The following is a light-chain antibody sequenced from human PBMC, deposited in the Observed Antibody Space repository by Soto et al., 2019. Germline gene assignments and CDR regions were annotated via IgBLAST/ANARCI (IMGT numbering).Light chain of an antibody. CDR3: QHYGSSPPFT. CDR1: QSVSSSS. J-gene: IGKJ3*01. Sequence: EIVLTQSPGSLSLSPGERATLSCRASQSVSSSSLAWYQQKPGQAPRLLIYGASNRATGIPDRVSGSGSATDFTLTIIRLEPEDFSVYYCQHYGSSPPFTFGPGTKVDVK. V-gene: IGKV3-20*01. CDR2: GAS.